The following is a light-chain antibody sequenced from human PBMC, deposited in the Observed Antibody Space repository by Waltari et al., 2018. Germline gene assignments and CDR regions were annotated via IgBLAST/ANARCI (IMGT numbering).Light chain of an antibody. V-gene: IGKV3-20*01. CDR2: GVS. J-gene: IGKJ3*01. Sequence: EIVLTQSPGTLSLSPGDRATLSCRASQSVSSSYLAWYQQKPGQAPRLLIYGVSYRATGIPDRFSGSGSGTDFTLTISRLEPEDSAVYYCQQYGSSPPFSFGPGTKVDIK. CDR3: QQYGSSPPFS. CDR1: QSVSSSY.